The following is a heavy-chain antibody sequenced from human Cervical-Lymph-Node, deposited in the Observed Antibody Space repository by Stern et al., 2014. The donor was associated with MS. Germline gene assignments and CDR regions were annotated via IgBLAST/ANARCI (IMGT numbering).Heavy chain of an antibody. D-gene: IGHD6-13*01. CDR2: ASTTGNT. CDR1: RGSISTYY. V-gene: IGHV4-4*07. CDR3: ARDGSWSPLDY. Sequence: QVQLQASGPRQVKTAETLSLTCSVSRGSISTYYWSWIRQPAGKGLEWIGRASTTGNTGYNPSLKNQVTMSVDPSKNQFSLQLNSVTAADTAMYFCARDGSWSPLDYWGQGILVTVSS. J-gene: IGHJ4*02.